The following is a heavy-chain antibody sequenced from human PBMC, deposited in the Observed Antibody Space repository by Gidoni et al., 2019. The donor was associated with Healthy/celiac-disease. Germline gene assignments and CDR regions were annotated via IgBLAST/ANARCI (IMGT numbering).Heavy chain of an antibody. Sequence: QITLKESGPTLVKPTQTLTLTCPFSGFSLSTSGVGVGWIRQPPGKALERLALIYWNDDKRYSPSLKSRLTITKDTSKNQVVLTMTNMDPVDTATYYCARTIAAAGTRWFDPWGQGTLVTVSS. CDR2: IYWNDDK. J-gene: IGHJ5*02. CDR3: ARTIAAAGTRWFDP. D-gene: IGHD6-13*01. V-gene: IGHV2-5*01. CDR1: GFSLSTSGVG.